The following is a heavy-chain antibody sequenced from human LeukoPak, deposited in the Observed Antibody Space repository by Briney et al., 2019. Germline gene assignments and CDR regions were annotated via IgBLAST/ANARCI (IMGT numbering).Heavy chain of an antibody. CDR1: GFTFSSYA. Sequence: GGSLRLSCAASGFTFSSYAMHWVRQAPGKGLEWVAVISYDGSNKYYADSVKGRFTISRDNSKNTLYLQMNSLRAEDTAVYYCARDQPVPYWGQGTLVTVSS. CDR2: ISYDGSNK. J-gene: IGHJ4*02. CDR3: ARDQPVPY. V-gene: IGHV3-30*04. D-gene: IGHD1-14*01.